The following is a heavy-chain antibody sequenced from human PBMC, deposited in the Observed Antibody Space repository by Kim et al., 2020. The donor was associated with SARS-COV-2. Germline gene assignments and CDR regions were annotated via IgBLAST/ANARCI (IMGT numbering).Heavy chain of an antibody. V-gene: IGHV4-39*01. J-gene: IGHJ4*02. CDR3: ARRWGDSPFDY. D-gene: IGHD2-21*01. CDR1: GGSISSSSYY. Sequence: SETLSLTCTVSGGSISSSSYYWGWIRQPPGKGLEWIGSIYYSGSTYYNPSLKSRVTISVDTSKNQFSLKLSSVTAADTAVYYCARRWGDSPFDYWGQGTLVTVSS. CDR2: IYYSGST.